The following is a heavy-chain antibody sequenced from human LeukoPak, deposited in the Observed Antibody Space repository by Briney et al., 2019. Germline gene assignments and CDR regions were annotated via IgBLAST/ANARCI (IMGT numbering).Heavy chain of an antibody. CDR1: GGSMTGYY. J-gene: IGHJ3*01. D-gene: IGHD3-10*01. CDR3: TRSDGYGLVGI. V-gene: IGHV4-4*07. CDR2: IYSSGNA. Sequence: PSDTLSLTCTFSGGSMTGYYWTWIRQPAGRGLEWIGRIYSSGNADYNQSLNSRVTMSIDTSKNQFSLTLASVTAADTAVYYCTRSDGYGLVGIWGQGTMVTVSS.